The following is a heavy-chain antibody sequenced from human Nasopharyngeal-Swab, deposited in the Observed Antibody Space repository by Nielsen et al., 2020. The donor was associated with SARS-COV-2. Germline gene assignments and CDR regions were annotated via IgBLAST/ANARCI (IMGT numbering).Heavy chain of an antibody. D-gene: IGHD3-3*01. CDR3: ARGPYDFWSGYPHYFDY. V-gene: IGHV3-33*01. CDR1: GFTFSSYG. Sequence: SLKISCAASGFTFSSYGMHWVRQAPGKGLEWVAIIWYDGSNKYYADSVKGRFTISRDNSKNTLYLQMNSLRAEDTAVYYCARGPYDFWSGYPHYFDYWGQGTLVTVSS. CDR2: IWYDGSNK. J-gene: IGHJ4*02.